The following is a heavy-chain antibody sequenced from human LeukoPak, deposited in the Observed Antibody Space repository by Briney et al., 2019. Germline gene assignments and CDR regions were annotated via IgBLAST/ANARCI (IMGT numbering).Heavy chain of an antibody. D-gene: IGHD1-26*01. CDR2: IKSKTDGGTT. J-gene: IGHJ4*01. CDR1: GFIFSNYA. Sequence: PGGSLRLSCAASGFIFSNYAMSWVRQAPGKGLEWVGRIKSKTDGGTTDYAAPVKGRFTISRDDSKNTLYLQMNSLKTEDTTVYYCTTRGGSFSISDYWGQEPWSPSPQ. V-gene: IGHV3-15*01. CDR3: TTRGGSFSISDY.